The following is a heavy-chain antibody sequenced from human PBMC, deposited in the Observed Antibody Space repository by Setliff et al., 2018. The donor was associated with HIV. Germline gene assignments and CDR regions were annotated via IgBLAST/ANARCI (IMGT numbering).Heavy chain of an antibody. D-gene: IGHD3-3*01. Sequence: ASVKVSCKASGYTFTSYGISWVRQAPGQGLEWMGWISAYNGNTNYAQKLQGRVTMTTDTSTSTAYMELRSLRSDDTAVYYCARNYNFWSGYPGGGFDYWGQGTQVTVSS. J-gene: IGHJ4*02. CDR1: GYTFTSYG. V-gene: IGHV1-18*01. CDR2: ISAYNGNT. CDR3: ARNYNFWSGYPGGGFDY.